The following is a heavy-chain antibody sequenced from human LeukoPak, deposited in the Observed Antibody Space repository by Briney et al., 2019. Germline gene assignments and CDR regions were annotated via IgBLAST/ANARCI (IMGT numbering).Heavy chain of an antibody. J-gene: IGHJ3*02. CDR1: SCTISTYY. Sequence: SETLSLTCTVSSCTISTYYWSWIRQPPGKGLEWIGYIYYSGSTKYSPSLKSRVTISVDTSSNQFSLKVTSVTAADTAVYYCERERRGYDSPNAFDIWGQGTVVTVSS. D-gene: IGHD5-12*01. CDR2: IYYSGST. V-gene: IGHV4-59*01. CDR3: ERERRGYDSPNAFDI.